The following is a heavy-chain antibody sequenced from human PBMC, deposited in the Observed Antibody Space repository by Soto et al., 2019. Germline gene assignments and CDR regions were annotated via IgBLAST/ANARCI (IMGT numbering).Heavy chain of an antibody. CDR1: GYMFTDYY. CDR2: INPNSGDT. V-gene: IGHV1-2*02. D-gene: IGHD2-15*01. J-gene: IGHJ5*02. CDR3: SRGYCTGGWCYEGRVS. Sequence: QVQLVQSGAEVKKPEASVKVSCTASGYMFTDYYIPWVRQAPGQGLEWMGWINPNSGDTLYAQRFQGRVTMTRDTSISTADMHLSRLRSDDTAIYYCSRGYCTGGWCYEGRVSWGQGTLVSVSS.